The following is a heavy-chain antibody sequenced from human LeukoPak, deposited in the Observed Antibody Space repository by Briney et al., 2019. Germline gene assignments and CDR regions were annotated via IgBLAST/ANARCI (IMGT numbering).Heavy chain of an antibody. J-gene: IGHJ4*02. CDR2: IAYHGNTE. D-gene: IGHD1-26*01. V-gene: IGHV3-30*18. CDR3: TKQLHSSSHYGIDY. CDR1: GFTISSHG. Sequence: GTSLRLSCAVSGFTISSHGMHWVRQAPGKGPEWVAMIAYHGNTEYYGDSVKGRFTISRDNSKNTLYLQMDSLRAEDTAIYYCTKQLHSSSHYGIDYWGQGTLVSVSS.